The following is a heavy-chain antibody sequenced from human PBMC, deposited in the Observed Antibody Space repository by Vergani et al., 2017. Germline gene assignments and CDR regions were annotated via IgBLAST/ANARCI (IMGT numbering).Heavy chain of an antibody. V-gene: IGHV3-48*01. Sequence: VQLVESGGGVVQPGGSLRLSCAASGFTFSSYSMNWVRQAPGKGLEWVSYISSSSSTIYYADSVKGRFTISRDNAKNSLYLQMNSLRAEDTAVYYCARDRGRIAVAGTGDYYYYGMDVWGQGTTVTVSS. CDR2: ISSSSSTI. D-gene: IGHD6-19*01. CDR3: ARDRGRIAVAGTGDYYYYGMDV. J-gene: IGHJ6*02. CDR1: GFTFSSYS.